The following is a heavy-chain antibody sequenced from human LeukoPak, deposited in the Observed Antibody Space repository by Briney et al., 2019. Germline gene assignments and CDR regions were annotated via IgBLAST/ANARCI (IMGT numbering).Heavy chain of an antibody. CDR3: ARVLLRLNWFDP. CDR2: IIPIFGTA. J-gene: IGHJ5*02. V-gene: IGHV1-69*13. CDR1: GYTFTGYY. Sequence: SVKVSCKXSGYTFTGYYMHWVRQAPGQGLEWMGGIIPIFGTANYAQKFQGRVTITADESTSTAYMELSSLRSEDTAVYYCARVLLRLNWFDPWGQGTLVTVSS.